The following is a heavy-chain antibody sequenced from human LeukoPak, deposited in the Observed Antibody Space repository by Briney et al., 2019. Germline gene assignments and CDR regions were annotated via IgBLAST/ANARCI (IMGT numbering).Heavy chain of an antibody. CDR1: GYSISSGCY. V-gene: IGHV4-38-2*02. CDR3: ARDSGTIPSGGSDNWFDP. J-gene: IGHJ5*02. Sequence: SETLSLTCAVSGYSISSGCYWGWIRQPPGKGLEWIGSIYHSGSTYYNPSLKSRVTISVDTSKNQFSLKLSSVTAADTAVYYCARDSGTIPSGGSDNWFDPWGQGTLVTVSS. D-gene: IGHD2-15*01. CDR2: IYHSGST.